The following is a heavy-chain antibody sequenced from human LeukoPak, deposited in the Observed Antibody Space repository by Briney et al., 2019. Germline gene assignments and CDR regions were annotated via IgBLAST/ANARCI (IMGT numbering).Heavy chain of an antibody. V-gene: IGHV5-51*01. CDR3: ARHIDLTAPIDY. J-gene: IGHJ4*02. D-gene: IGHD3-3*01. CDR2: IYPGDSDT. CDR1: GYRFTSYW. Sequence: GESLKISCKGSGYRFTSYWIGWGRRMPGKGLEWMGIIYPGDSDTRYSPSFQGQVTISADKSISTAYLQWSSLKASDTAMYYCARHIDLTAPIDYWGQGTLVTVSS.